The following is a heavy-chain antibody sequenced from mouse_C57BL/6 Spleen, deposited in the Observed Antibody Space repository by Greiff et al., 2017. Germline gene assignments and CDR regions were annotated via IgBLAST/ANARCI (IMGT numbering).Heavy chain of an antibody. Sequence: VQLQQSGPGMVKPSQSLSLTCTVTGYSITSGYDWHWIRHFPGNKLEWMGYISYSGSTNYNPSLKSRISITHDTSKNHFFLKLNSVTTEDTATYYCAIGRYFDVWGTGTTVTVSS. CDR2: ISYSGST. J-gene: IGHJ1*03. CDR3: AIGRYFDV. V-gene: IGHV3-1*01. CDR1: GYSITSGYD.